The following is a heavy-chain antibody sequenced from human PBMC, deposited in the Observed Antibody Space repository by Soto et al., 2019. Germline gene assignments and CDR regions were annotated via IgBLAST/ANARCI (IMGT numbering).Heavy chain of an antibody. Sequence: SETLSLTCTVSGGSISSYYWSWIRQPPGKGLEWIGYIYYSGSTNYNPSLRSRVTISVDTSKNQFSLKLSSVTAADTAVYYCARLNLEWLLGLDYWGQGSLVTVS. CDR3: ARLNLEWLLGLDY. CDR1: GGSISSYY. V-gene: IGHV4-59*12. CDR2: IYYSGST. J-gene: IGHJ4*02. D-gene: IGHD3-3*01.